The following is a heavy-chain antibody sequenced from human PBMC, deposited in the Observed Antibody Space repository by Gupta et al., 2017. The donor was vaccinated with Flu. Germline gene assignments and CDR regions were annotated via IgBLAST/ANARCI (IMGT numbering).Heavy chain of an antibody. J-gene: IGHJ6*01. CDR1: Y. CDR2: VLNSSRT. V-gene: IGHV4-59*01. Sequence: YWNWSRQPTGKGVEWIGYVLNSSRTNYSPCRKSRVSRSGDTSKSQFSMTLSSGTAADTTIYDCASRRVDYQGLGGEYSDYGMDGGGQGTTVTVSS. D-gene: IGHD2-15*01. CDR3: ASRRVDYQGLGGEYSDYGMDG.